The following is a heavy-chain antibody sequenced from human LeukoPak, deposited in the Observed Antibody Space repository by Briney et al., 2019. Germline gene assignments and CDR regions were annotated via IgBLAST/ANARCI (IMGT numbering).Heavy chain of an antibody. J-gene: IGHJ3*02. CDR2: IYYSGST. CDR3: ARAGAFDI. Sequence: SETLSLTCTVSGGSVSSGSYYWRWIRQPPGKGLEWIGYIYYSGSTNYNPSLKSRVTISVDTSKNQFSLKLSSVTAADTAVYYCARAGAFDIWGQGTMVTVSS. CDR1: GGSVSSGSYY. V-gene: IGHV4-61*01.